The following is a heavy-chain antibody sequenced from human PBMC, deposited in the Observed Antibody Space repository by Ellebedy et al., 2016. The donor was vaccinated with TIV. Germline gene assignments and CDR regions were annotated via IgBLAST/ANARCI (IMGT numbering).Heavy chain of an antibody. D-gene: IGHD1-26*01. CDR2: IYYSGSP. V-gene: IGHV4-59*01. J-gene: IGHJ4*02. CDR1: GGSISSYY. CDR3: ARDGGSYSDFDY. Sequence: MPSETLSLTCTVSGGSISSYYWTWIRQPPGKGLEWIGYIYYSGSPMYNPSLKSRVTVSVDKSKNQFSLKVNSVTAADTAVYYCARDGGSYSDFDYWGQGTLVTVSS.